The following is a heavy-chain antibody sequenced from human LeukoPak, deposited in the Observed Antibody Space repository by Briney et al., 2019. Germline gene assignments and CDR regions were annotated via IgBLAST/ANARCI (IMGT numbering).Heavy chain of an antibody. Sequence: GGSLRLSCAASGFTFSSYVMNWVRQAPGKGLEWVSSITDSGRGIYYADSVKGRFTISRDNSKNTLYLEMNSLRADDTAVYYCARHAAAVADTWWLDPWGQGTRVTVSS. CDR1: GFTFSSYV. J-gene: IGHJ5*02. CDR2: ITDSGRGI. CDR3: ARHAAAVADTWWLDP. D-gene: IGHD6-19*01. V-gene: IGHV3-23*01.